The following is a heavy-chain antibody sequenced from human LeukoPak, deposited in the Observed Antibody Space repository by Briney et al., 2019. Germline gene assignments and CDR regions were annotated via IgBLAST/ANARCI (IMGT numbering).Heavy chain of an antibody. CDR1: GFTFSSYA. V-gene: IGHV3-30-3*01. J-gene: IGHJ4*02. CDR2: ISYDGSNK. CDR3: ARDPPYGSGRYY. D-gene: IGHD3-10*01. Sequence: GGSLRLSCAASGFTFSSYAMHWVRQAPGKGLEWVAAISYDGSNKYYSDSVKGRFTISRNNSKNTLFLQMNSLRAEDTAVYYCARDPPYGSGRYYWGQGTLVTVSS.